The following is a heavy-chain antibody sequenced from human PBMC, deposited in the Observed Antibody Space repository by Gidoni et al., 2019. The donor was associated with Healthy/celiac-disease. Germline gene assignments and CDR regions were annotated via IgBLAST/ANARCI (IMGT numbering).Heavy chain of an antibody. CDR2: IYTSGST. Sequence: QVQLQESGPGLVKPSQTLSLTCTVSGGSISSGSYYWSWIRQPAGKGLEWSGRIYTSGSTNYNPSLKSRVTISVDTSKNQFSLKLSSVTAADTAVYYCARSTYYYDSITYFDLWGRGTLVTVSS. V-gene: IGHV4-61*02. J-gene: IGHJ2*01. D-gene: IGHD3-22*01. CDR3: ARSTYYYDSITYFDL. CDR1: GGSISSGSYY.